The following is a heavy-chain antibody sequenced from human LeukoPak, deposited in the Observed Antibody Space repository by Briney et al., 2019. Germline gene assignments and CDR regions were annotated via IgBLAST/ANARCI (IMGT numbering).Heavy chain of an antibody. Sequence: SVKVSCKASGGTFSSYAISWVRQAPGQGLEWMGGIIPIFGTANYAQKFQGRVTITADESTSTAYMELRSLRSDDTAVYYCARVAVVAAPDYWGQGTLVTVSS. J-gene: IGHJ4*02. CDR3: ARVAVVAAPDY. CDR1: GGTFSSYA. D-gene: IGHD2-15*01. CDR2: IIPIFGTA. V-gene: IGHV1-69*13.